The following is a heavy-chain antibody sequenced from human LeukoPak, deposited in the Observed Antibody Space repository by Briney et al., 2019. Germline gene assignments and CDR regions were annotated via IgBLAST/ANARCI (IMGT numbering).Heavy chain of an antibody. CDR1: GFTFSSYA. D-gene: IGHD3-10*01. V-gene: IGHV3-30*04. Sequence: GGSLRLSCAAPGFTFSSYAMSWVRQAPGKGLEWVAVISYDGSNKYYADSVKGRFTISRDNSKNTLYLQMNSLRAEDTAVYYCARDRSLLWFGELWFDYWGQGTLVTVSS. CDR3: ARDRSLLWFGELWFDY. CDR2: ISYDGSNK. J-gene: IGHJ4*02.